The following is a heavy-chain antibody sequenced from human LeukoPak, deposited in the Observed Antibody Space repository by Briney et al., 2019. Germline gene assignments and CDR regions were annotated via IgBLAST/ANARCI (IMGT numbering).Heavy chain of an antibody. CDR2: INHSGST. V-gene: IGHV4-34*01. Sequence: SETLSLTCAVYGGSFSGYYWSWIRQPPGKGLEWIGEINHSGSTNYNPSLKSRVTISVDTSKNQFSLKLSSVTTADTAVYYCARGTRNLKLTMVRGVIITRDAFDIWGQGTMVTVSS. J-gene: IGHJ3*02. CDR3: ARGTRNLKLTMVRGVIITRDAFDI. D-gene: IGHD3-10*01. CDR1: GGSFSGYY.